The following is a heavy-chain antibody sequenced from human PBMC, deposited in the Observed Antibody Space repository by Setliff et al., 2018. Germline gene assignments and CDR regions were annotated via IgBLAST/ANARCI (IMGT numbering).Heavy chain of an antibody. CDR3: ARHVLGYSSSYNWFDP. J-gene: IGHJ5*02. CDR2: IYHSGST. CDR1: GYSISSGYY. Sequence: SETLSLTCAVPGYSISSGYYWGWIRQPPGKGLEWIGSIYHSGSTYYNPSLKSRVTISVDTSKNQFSLKLSSVTAADTAVYYCARHVLGYSSSYNWFDPWGQGTQVTVSS. D-gene: IGHD6-6*01. V-gene: IGHV4-38-2*01.